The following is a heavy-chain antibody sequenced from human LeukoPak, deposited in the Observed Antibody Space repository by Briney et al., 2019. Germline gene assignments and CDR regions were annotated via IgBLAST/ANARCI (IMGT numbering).Heavy chain of an antibody. CDR2: IIPIFGTA. V-gene: IGHV1-69*01. Sequence: GASVKVSCKASGGTFSSYAISWVRQAPGQGLEWMGGIIPIFGTANYAQKFQGRVTITADESTSTAYMELSSLRSEDTAVYYCATREEGFGELSHYYYYMDVWGKGTTVTISS. J-gene: IGHJ6*03. D-gene: IGHD3-10*01. CDR1: GGTFSSYA. CDR3: ATREEGFGELSHYYYYMDV.